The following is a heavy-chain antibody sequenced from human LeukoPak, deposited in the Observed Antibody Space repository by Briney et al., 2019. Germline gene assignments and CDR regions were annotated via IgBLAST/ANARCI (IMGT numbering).Heavy chain of an antibody. V-gene: IGHV5-51*01. Sequence: GESLKISCKGSGYSFTSYWIGWVRQMPGKGLEWMGIIYPGDSDTRYSPSFQGQVTISADKSISTAYLQWSSLEASDTAMYYCARRIVGATTSDYYYYYMDVWGKGTTVTVSS. CDR3: ARRIVGATTSDYYYYYMDV. CDR1: GYSFTSYW. CDR2: IYPGDSDT. J-gene: IGHJ6*03. D-gene: IGHD1-26*01.